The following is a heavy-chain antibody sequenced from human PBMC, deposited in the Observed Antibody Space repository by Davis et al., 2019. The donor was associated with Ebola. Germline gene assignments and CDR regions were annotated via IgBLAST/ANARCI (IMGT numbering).Heavy chain of an antibody. D-gene: IGHD4-17*01. Sequence: GGSLRLSCATSGFTFSSYAMNWVRQAPGKGLEWVSAISGSGGSTYYADSVKGRFTISRDNSKNTLYLQMNSLKTEDTAVYYCTTTVTRGNYYYDMDVWGQGTTVTVSS. V-gene: IGHV3-23*01. J-gene: IGHJ6*02. CDR3: TTTVTRGNYYYDMDV. CDR1: GFTFSSYA. CDR2: ISGSGGST.